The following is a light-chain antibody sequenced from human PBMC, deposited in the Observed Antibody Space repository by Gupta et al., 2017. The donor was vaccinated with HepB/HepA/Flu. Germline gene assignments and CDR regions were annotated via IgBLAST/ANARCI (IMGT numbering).Light chain of an antibody. J-gene: IGKJ1*01. CDR3: QEYKNWPSWT. CDR2: GAS. Sequence: EIVMTQSPATLSVSPGERATLSCRASQSVSINLAWYQQKPGQAPRLLIYGASTRDTGIPARFSGSGSRTEFTLTISSRQSEDFAVYYCQEYKNWPSWTFGQGTKVEIK. V-gene: IGKV3-15*01. CDR1: QSVSIN.